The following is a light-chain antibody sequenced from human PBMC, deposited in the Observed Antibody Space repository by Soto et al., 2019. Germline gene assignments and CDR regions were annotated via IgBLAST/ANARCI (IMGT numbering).Light chain of an antibody. CDR3: SSFAGSNIVI. CDR1: SSDVGGYNY. Sequence: QSVLTQPPSASGSPGQSVTISCTGTSSDVGGYNYVSWYQQHPGKVPKLMIYEVSKRPSGVPDRFSGSKSGNTASLTVSGLQAEDEADYYCSSFAGSNIVIFGGGTKLTVL. V-gene: IGLV2-8*01. J-gene: IGLJ2*01. CDR2: EVS.